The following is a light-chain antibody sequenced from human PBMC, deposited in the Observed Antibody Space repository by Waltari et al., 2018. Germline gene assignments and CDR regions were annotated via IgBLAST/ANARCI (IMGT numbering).Light chain of an antibody. J-gene: IGKJ1*01. Sequence: DIHMTPSPSTLSASVGDRVSIACRASQGISTWLAWYQQKPGKAPKLLSYMASSLESGVPTRFSGSGSGTEFTLTISSLQPDDFATYYCQQYNSYPWTFGQGTKVEIK. CDR2: MAS. CDR1: QGISTW. V-gene: IGKV1-5*03. CDR3: QQYNSYPWT.